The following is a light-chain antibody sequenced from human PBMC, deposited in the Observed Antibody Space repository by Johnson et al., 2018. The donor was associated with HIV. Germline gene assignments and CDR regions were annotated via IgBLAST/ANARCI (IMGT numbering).Light chain of an antibody. Sequence: QSMLTQPPSVSAAPGQKVTISCSGSTSNIGNNYVSWYQQLPGTAHKLLIYDNNKRPSGIPDRFSGSKSGTSATLGITGLQTGDEADYYCGTWDSSLSAGPLYVFGTGTKVTVL. CDR2: DNN. CDR1: TSNIGNNY. V-gene: IGLV1-51*01. J-gene: IGLJ1*01. CDR3: GTWDSSLSAGPLYV.